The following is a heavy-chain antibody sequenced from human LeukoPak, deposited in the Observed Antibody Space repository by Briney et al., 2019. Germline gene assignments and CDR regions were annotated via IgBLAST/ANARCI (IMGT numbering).Heavy chain of an antibody. CDR3: ARDFPRSTSCLGY. Sequence: ASVNVSCKASGYTFTSYDINWVRQAAGQGLEWMGWMNPNSGNTGYAQKFQGRVTMTRNTPISTAYMELSSLRSEDTAVYYCARDFPRSTSCLGYWGQGTLVTVSS. D-gene: IGHD2-2*01. CDR2: MNPNSGNT. J-gene: IGHJ4*02. V-gene: IGHV1-8*01. CDR1: GYTFTSYD.